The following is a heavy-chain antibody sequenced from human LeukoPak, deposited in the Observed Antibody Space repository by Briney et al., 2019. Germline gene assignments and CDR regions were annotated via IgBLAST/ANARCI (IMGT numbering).Heavy chain of an antibody. Sequence: PGGSLRLSCASSRCTHSMHLMSSGRQAPGKGLEWVSYIGTSSSTIYYADSVKGRFTISRDNAKNTLSLQMNSLRDVNTAVDERTGQDYGGYSTDYWGQGTLVTVSS. CDR3: TGQDYGGYSTDY. CDR2: IGTSSSTI. J-gene: IGHJ4*02. V-gene: IGHV3-48*02. CDR1: RCTHSMHL. D-gene: IGHD4-23*01.